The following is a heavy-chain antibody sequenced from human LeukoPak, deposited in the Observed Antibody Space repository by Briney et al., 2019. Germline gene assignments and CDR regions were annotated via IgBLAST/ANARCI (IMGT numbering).Heavy chain of an antibody. D-gene: IGHD2-2*01. J-gene: IGHJ6*03. CDR1: GFTFSSYA. CDR3: ARDSDIVVVPAYYMDV. V-gene: IGHV3-30*01. CDR2: ISYDGSNK. Sequence: SGGSLRLSCAASGFTFSSYAMHWVRQAPGKGLEWVAVISYDGSNKYYADSVKGRFTISRDNSKNTLYLQMNSLRAEDTAVYYCARDSDIVVVPAYYMDVWGKGTTVTVSS.